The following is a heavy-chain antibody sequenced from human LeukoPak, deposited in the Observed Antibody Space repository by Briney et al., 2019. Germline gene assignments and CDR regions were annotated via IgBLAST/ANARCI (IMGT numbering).Heavy chain of an antibody. D-gene: IGHD6-13*01. CDR3: ARAYSSSWYFDY. Sequence: PSQTLSLTCTVSGGSISSGGYYWSWIRQHPGKGLEWIGYIYYSGSTYYNPSLKSRVTISVDTSKNQFSLKLSSVTAADTAVYCCARAYSSSWYFDYWGQGTLVTVSS. CDR2: IYYSGST. CDR1: GGSISSGGYY. V-gene: IGHV4-31*03. J-gene: IGHJ4*02.